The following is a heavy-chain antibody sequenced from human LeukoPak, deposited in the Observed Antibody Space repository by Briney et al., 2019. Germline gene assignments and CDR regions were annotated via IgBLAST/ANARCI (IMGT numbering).Heavy chain of an antibody. V-gene: IGHV5-51*01. CDR3: ARCSGYWQNYFDY. Sequence: ASVKVSCKASGYTFTSYWIGWVRQMPGKGLEWMGIIYPGDSDTRYSPSFQGQVTISADKSISTAYLQWSSLKASDTAMYYCARCSGYWQNYFDYWGQGTLVTVSS. D-gene: IGHD3-22*01. J-gene: IGHJ4*02. CDR1: GYTFTSYW. CDR2: IYPGDSDT.